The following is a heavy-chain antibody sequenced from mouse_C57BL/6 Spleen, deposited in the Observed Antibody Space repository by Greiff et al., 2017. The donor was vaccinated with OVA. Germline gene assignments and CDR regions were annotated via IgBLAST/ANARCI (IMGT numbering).Heavy chain of an antibody. CDR3: ATDDYASPSYYAIDY. V-gene: IGHV5-4*01. D-gene: IGHD1-1*01. CDR1: GFTFSSYA. CDR2: ISDGGGYT. Sequence: EVQRVESGGGLVKPGGSLKLSCAASGFTFSSYAMSWVRQTPEKRLEWVATISDGGGYTYYPDNVKGRFTISRDNAKNNLYLQMRHLNSEDTAMYYCATDDYASPSYYAIDYWGQGTTVTVSS. J-gene: IGHJ4*01.